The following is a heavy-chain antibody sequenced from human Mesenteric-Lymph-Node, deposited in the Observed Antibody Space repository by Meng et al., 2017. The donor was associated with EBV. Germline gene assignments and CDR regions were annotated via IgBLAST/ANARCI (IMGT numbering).Heavy chain of an antibody. CDR2: ISHTGTT. J-gene: IGHJ5*02. Sequence: QVQLLESGPGLVKAAGTLSLTCAGSGDSISSSNWWNWVRQAPGKGLEWIGQISHTGTTNYNPSLKSRVTISLDMSKNQFSLTLNSVTAADTAVYYCARRDVDGYYNYFDPWGRGTLVTVSS. D-gene: IGHD3-22*01. CDR1: GDSISSSNW. CDR3: ARRDVDGYYNYFDP. V-gene: IGHV4-4*02.